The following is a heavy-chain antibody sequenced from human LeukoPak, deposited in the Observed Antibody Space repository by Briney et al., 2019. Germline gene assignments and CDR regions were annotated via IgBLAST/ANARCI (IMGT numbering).Heavy chain of an antibody. V-gene: IGHV3-15*01. CDR3: TTGGYEAPLFDY. J-gene: IGHJ4*02. D-gene: IGHD5-12*01. CDR1: GFTFSTAW. Sequence: GGSLRLSCAASGFTFSTAWMSLVRQAPGKGLEWVGRIKSKTDGGTTDYAAPVKGRFTISRDDSKNTLYLQMNSLKTEDTAVYYCTTGGYEAPLFDYWGQGTLVTVSS. CDR2: IKSKTDGGTT.